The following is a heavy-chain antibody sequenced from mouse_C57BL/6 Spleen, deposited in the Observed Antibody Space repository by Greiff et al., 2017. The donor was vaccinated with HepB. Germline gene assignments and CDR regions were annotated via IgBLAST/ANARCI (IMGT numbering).Heavy chain of an antibody. CDR3: ARRRLNWYFDV. V-gene: IGHV5-17*01. CDR1: GFTFSDYG. J-gene: IGHJ1*03. Sequence: DVKLVESGGGLVKPGGSLKLSCAASGFTFSDYGMHWVRQAPEKGLEWVAYISSGSSTIYYADTVKGRFTISRDNAKNTLFLQMTSLRSEDTAMYYCARRRLNWYFDVWGTGTTVTVSS. D-gene: IGHD1-2*01. CDR2: ISSGSSTI.